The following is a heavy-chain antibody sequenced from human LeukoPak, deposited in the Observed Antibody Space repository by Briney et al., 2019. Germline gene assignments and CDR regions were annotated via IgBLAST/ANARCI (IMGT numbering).Heavy chain of an antibody. CDR3: ARSSNDAGGYVDY. CDR2: MNPNSGNT. J-gene: IGHJ4*02. D-gene: IGHD2-8*02. Sequence: ASVKVSCKASGYTFTSYAINWVRQATGQGLEWMGWMNPNSGNTGYAQKFQGRVTMTRNTSISTAYMELSSLRSEDTAVYYCARSSNDAGGYVDYWGQGTLVTVSS. CDR1: GYTFTSYA. V-gene: IGHV1-8*01.